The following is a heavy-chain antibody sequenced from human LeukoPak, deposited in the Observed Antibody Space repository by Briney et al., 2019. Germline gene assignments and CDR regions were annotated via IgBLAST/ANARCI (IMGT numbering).Heavy chain of an antibody. Sequence: PGGSLRLSCEASGVTFSDFWMTWVRQAPGKGLEWVATMNQDESQKYYVDSVKGRFTISRDNAKNSLYLQMNSLRAEDTAVYYCARDYYDLPFDIWGQGTMVTVSS. CDR1: GVTFSDFW. CDR2: MNQDESQK. J-gene: IGHJ3*02. V-gene: IGHV3-7*01. D-gene: IGHD3-22*01. CDR3: ARDYYDLPFDI.